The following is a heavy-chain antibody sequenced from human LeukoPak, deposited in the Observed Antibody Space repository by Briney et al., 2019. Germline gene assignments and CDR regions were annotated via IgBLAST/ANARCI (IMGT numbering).Heavy chain of an antibody. V-gene: IGHV1-18*04. CDR3: ARGGDSSGWAPDY. CDR2: ISTYNGNT. J-gene: IGHJ4*02. CDR1: GYTFTGYY. Sequence: ASVKVSCKASGYTFTGYYMHWVRQAPGQGLEWMGWISTYNGNTNHAQKFQGRVTMTTDTSTSTAYMDLRSLRSDDTAVYYCARGGDSSGWAPDYWGQGTLVTVSS. D-gene: IGHD6-19*01.